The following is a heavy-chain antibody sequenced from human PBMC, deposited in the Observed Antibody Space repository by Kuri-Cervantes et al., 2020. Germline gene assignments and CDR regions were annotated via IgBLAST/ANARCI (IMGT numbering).Heavy chain of an antibody. Sequence: GESLKISCAAPGFTFSDYYMSWIRQAPEKGLEWVSYISSSGSTIYYADSVKGRFTISRDNAKNSLYLQMNSLRAEDTAVYYCAKMGYCSSTSCNQYAFDIWGQGTMVTVSS. CDR2: ISSSGSTI. CDR1: GFTFSDYY. V-gene: IGHV3-11*01. D-gene: IGHD2-2*01. J-gene: IGHJ3*02. CDR3: AKMGYCSSTSCNQYAFDI.